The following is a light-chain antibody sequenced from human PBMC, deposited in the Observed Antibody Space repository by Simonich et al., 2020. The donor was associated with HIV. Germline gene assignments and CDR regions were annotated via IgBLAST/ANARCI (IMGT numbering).Light chain of an antibody. J-gene: IGLJ2*01. CDR2: EGS. CDR1: SSDVGNYNL. Sequence: QSALTQPASVSGSPGPSITISCTGTSSDVGNYNLVTWYQQHPGKAPKLMIYEGSKRPSGVSNRFSGSQSGNTASLTISGLQAEDEADYYCCSYAGRSTVVFGGGTKVTVL. V-gene: IGLV2-23*01. CDR3: CSYAGRSTVV.